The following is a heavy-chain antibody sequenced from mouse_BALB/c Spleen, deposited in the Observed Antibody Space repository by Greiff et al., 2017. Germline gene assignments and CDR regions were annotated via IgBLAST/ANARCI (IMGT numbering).Heavy chain of an antibody. V-gene: IGHV2-9*02. J-gene: IGHJ2*01. CDR1: GFSLTSYG. CDR3: ARGRDGGVDY. CDR2: IWAGGST. Sequence: VQLQQSGPGLVAPSQSLSITCTVSGFSLTSYGVHWVRQPPGKGLEWLGVIWAGGSTNYNSALMSRLSISKDNSKSQVFLKMNSLQTDDTAMYYCARGRDGGVDYWGQGTTLTVSS.